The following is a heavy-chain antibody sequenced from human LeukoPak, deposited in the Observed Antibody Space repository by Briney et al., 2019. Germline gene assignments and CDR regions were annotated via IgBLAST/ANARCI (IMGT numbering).Heavy chain of an antibody. Sequence: TGGSLRLSCAVSGFTLDDFAMHCVPEAPGEGVGWVSYFCSSSSIIYYADSVKGRFTFSKDNTNTSLYMQMNSLTAEATAVYCCAREQGLVPAFDYWGQGTLVTVSS. V-gene: IGHV3-48*01. D-gene: IGHD2-2*01. CDR3: AREQGLVPAFDY. J-gene: IGHJ4*02. CDR1: GFTLDDFA. CDR2: FCSSSSII.